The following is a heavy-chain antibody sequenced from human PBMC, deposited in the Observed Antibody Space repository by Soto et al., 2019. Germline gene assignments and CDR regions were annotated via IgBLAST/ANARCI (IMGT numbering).Heavy chain of an antibody. V-gene: IGHV1-18*01. CDR2: ISGYDGHT. Sequence: ASVKVSCKASGYTFTTYGITWARQAPGQGLEWMGWISGYDGHTKYAQKFQGRIIMTTDTSTSTVYMDLRSLRSDDTAVYYCAREGEMPYYYYGLDVWGQGTTVTVSS. J-gene: IGHJ6*02. CDR1: GYTFTTYG. D-gene: IGHD3-16*01. CDR3: AREGEMPYYYYGLDV.